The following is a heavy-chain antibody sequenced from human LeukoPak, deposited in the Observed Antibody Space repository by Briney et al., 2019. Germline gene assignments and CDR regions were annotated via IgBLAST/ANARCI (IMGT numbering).Heavy chain of an antibody. CDR1: GYRFTGYY. CDR2: INPMIGAT. CDR3: AREGGATGTHFDY. V-gene: IGHV1-2*02. J-gene: IGHJ4*02. Sequence: ASAKVSCKASGYRFTGYYMHWVRQAPGQGREWMGWINPMIGATKYAQKFQDRVTMTRNTSIATDYMELNRLRSDDTAVYYCAREGGATGTHFDYWGQGTLVTVSS. D-gene: IGHD1-26*01.